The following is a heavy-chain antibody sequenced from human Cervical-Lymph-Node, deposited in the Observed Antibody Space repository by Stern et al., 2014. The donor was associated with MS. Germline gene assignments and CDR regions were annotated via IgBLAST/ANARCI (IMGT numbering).Heavy chain of an antibody. D-gene: IGHD1-1*01. V-gene: IGHV4-59*11. CDR3: ARGLELYEY. CDR1: GDSFSSHY. CDR2: IQNGGST. Sequence: QVQLQESGPGLVKPSETLSLTCTVSGDSFSSHYWSWIRLPPGKGLEWVGYIQNGGSTNYTAYLRNRATILMDTSRTQFSLKLTSVTAADTAVYYCARGLELYEYWGQGTLVTVSS. J-gene: IGHJ4*02.